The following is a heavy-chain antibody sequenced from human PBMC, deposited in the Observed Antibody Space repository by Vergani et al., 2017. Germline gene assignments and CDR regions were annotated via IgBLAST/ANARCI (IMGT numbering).Heavy chain of an antibody. CDR3: ATKSCGTPGCQIGYFRE. J-gene: IGHJ1*01. Sequence: QVHLVESGGGVVQPGRSLRLSCVVSGFTSSSYGMHWVRQAPGKGLEWVAVISYDGTQKYYADSVKGRFTISRDNSKSTLYLQMNSLRTEETAVYYCATKSCGTPGCQIGYFREWGQGTLGTVSS. D-gene: IGHD1-1*01. CDR2: ISYDGTQK. CDR1: GFTSSSYG. V-gene: IGHV3-30*03.